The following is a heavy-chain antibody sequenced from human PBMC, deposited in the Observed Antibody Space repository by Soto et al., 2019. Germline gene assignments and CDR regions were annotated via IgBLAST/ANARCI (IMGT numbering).Heavy chain of an antibody. Sequence: ASVKVSCKVSGYTLTELSMHWVRQAPGKGLEWMGGFDPEDGETIYAQKFQGRVTMTEDTSTDTAYMELSSLRSEDTAVYYCATDGYRYAAFDIWGQGTMVTVSS. CDR2: FDPEDGET. V-gene: IGHV1-24*01. J-gene: IGHJ3*02. D-gene: IGHD3-16*02. CDR3: ATDGYRYAAFDI. CDR1: GYTLTELS.